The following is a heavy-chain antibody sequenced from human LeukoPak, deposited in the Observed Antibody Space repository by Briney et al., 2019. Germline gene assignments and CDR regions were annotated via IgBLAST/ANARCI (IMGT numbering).Heavy chain of an antibody. V-gene: IGHV4-59*01. Sequence: SETLSLTCTVPGGSIGSYYWSWIRQPPGKGLEWIGYIYYSGSTNHNPSLKSRVTISVDTSKNQFSLKLSSVTAADTAVYYCARAPWGRSDFWSGHPYYFDYWGQGTLVTVSS. CDR2: IYYSGST. CDR1: GGSIGSYY. J-gene: IGHJ4*02. D-gene: IGHD3-3*01. CDR3: ARAPWGRSDFWSGHPYYFDY.